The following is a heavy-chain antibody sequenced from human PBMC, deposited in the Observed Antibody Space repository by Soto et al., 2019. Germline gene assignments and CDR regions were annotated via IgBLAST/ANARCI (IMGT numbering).Heavy chain of an antibody. J-gene: IGHJ6*02. CDR1: GDSVSSNSAA. CDR3: ERDRSSSWTHYYYYYGMDV. D-gene: IGHD6-13*01. Sequence: PLQTLSLTCAISGDSVSSNSAAWNWIRQSPSRGLEWLGRTYYRSKWYNDYAVSVKSRITINPDTSKNQFSLQLNSVTPEDTAVYYCERDRSSSWTHYYYYYGMDVWGQATTVTVSS. V-gene: IGHV6-1*01. CDR2: TYYRSKWYN.